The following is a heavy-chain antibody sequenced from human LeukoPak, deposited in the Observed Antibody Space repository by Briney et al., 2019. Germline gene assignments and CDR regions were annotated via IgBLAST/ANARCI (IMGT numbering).Heavy chain of an antibody. CDR2: IIPIFGTA. CDR1: GGTFSSYA. J-gene: IGHJ4*02. CDR3: ARSWLLEPAAIGLFFDY. Sequence: SVKVSCKASGGTFSSYAISWVRQAPGQGLEWMGGIIPIFGTANYAQKFQGRVTITTDESTSTAYMELSSLRSEDTAVYYCARSWLLEPAAIGLFFDYWGQGTLVTVSS. D-gene: IGHD2-2*01. V-gene: IGHV1-69*05.